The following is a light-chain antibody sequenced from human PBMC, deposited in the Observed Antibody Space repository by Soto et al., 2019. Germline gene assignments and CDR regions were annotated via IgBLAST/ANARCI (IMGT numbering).Light chain of an antibody. V-gene: IGKV1-39*01. CDR1: QSISSY. J-gene: IGKJ3*01. CDR2: AAS. CDR3: QQSDRTPFT. Sequence: DIQMTQSPSSLSASVGDRVTITCRASQSISSYLNGYQQKPGKAPKLLIYAASSMQSGVPSRFSGSGSGTDFTLTISSLQPEDFANYYCQQSDRTPFTFGPGTKVDIK.